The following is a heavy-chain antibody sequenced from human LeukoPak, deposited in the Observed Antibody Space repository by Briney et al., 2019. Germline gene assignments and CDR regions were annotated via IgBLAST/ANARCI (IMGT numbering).Heavy chain of an antibody. CDR1: GGTFSSYA. Sequence: GASVKVSCKASGGTFSSYAISWVRQAPGQGLEWMGGIIPIFGTANYAQKFQGRVTITADESTSTAYMELSSLRSEDTAVYYCATPLYSYGSSFDYWGQGTLVTVSS. CDR2: IIPIFGTA. J-gene: IGHJ4*02. D-gene: IGHD5-18*01. V-gene: IGHV1-69*13. CDR3: ATPLYSYGSSFDY.